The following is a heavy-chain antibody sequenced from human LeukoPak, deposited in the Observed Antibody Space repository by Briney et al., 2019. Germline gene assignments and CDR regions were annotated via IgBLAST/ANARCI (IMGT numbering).Heavy chain of an antibody. Sequence: PSETLSLTCTVSGGSISSYYWSWIRQPPGKGLEWVAYMSYTGSTNYNPSLQSRVTISVDTSNNQFSLKLSSVTAADTAVYYCARFSGRRYYIDYWGQGTLVTVSS. CDR3: ARFSGRRYYIDY. D-gene: IGHD6-19*01. CDR1: GGSISSYY. CDR2: MSYTGST. V-gene: IGHV4-59*01. J-gene: IGHJ4*02.